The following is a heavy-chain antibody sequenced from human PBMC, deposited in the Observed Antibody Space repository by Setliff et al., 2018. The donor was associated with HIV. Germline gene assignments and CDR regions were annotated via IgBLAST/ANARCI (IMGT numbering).Heavy chain of an antibody. CDR1: GFTFSNSW. V-gene: IGHV3-7*03. Sequence: GGSLRLSCAASGFTFSNSWMTWVRQAPGKGLEWVANIKQDGSEKNYVDFVKGRFTISRDNAKNSLYLQMNSLRAEDTAVYYCARTYYYDASGYYRPFDIWGQGTMVTVSS. J-gene: IGHJ3*02. CDR3: ARTYYYDASGYYRPFDI. CDR2: IKQDGSEK. D-gene: IGHD3-22*01.